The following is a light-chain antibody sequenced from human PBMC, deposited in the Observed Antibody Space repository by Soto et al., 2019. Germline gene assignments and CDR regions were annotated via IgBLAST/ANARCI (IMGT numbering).Light chain of an antibody. J-gene: IGKJ1*01. Sequence: ETVLTQSPATLSSSPGERAILSCRASQSVSSNYLAWYQQKPGQAPRLLIYGASTRATGIPDRFSGSGSGTDFTLTISRLEPEDSAVYYCQQYGSSPTWTFGQGTKVDIK. CDR1: QSVSSNY. CDR3: QQYGSSPTWT. V-gene: IGKV3-20*01. CDR2: GAS.